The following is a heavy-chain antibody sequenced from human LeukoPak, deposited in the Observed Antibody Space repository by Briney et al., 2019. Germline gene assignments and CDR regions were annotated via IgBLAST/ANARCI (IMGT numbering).Heavy chain of an antibody. CDR2: IYYSGST. Sequence: SETLSLTCTVSGGSISSSSYYWGWIRQPPGKGLEWIGSIYYSGSTYYNPSLKSRVTISVDTSKNQFSLKLSSVTAADTAVYYCAREATQLWLINRDYYYYMDVWGKGTTVTISS. CDR1: GGSISSSSYY. V-gene: IGHV4-39*07. CDR3: AREATQLWLINRDYYYYMDV. D-gene: IGHD5-18*01. J-gene: IGHJ6*03.